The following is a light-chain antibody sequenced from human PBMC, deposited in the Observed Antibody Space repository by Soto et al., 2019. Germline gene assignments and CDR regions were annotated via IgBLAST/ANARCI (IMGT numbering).Light chain of an antibody. Sequence: EIVLTQSPGTLSLSPGERATLSCRASQSVSSAYLAWYQQKPGQAPRLLIYGAFSRATGIPDRFSGYGSGTDSTLTITMLDPEVFAVYYCQHYGTSFTFGQGTKLQIK. CDR2: GAF. V-gene: IGKV3-20*01. J-gene: IGKJ2*01. CDR3: QHYGTSFT. CDR1: QSVSSAY.